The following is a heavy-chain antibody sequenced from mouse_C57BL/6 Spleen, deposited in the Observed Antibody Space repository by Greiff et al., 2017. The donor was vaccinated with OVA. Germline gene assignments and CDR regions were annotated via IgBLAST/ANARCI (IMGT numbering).Heavy chain of an antibody. Sequence: QVQLQQSGPGLVAPSQSLSITCTVSGFSLTSYAISWVRQPPGKGLEWLGVIWTGGGTNYNSALKSRLSISKDNSKSQVFLKMNSLQTDDTARYYSAREITTVVDYYAMDYWGQGTSVTASS. V-gene: IGHV2-9-1*01. J-gene: IGHJ4*01. CDR2: IWTGGGT. D-gene: IGHD1-1*01. CDR1: GFSLTSYA. CDR3: AREITTVVDYYAMDY.